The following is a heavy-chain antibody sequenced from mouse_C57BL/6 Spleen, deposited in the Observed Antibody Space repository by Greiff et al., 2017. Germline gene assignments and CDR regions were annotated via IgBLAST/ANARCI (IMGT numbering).Heavy chain of an antibody. Sequence: EVKLVESGGDLVKPGGSLKLSCAASGFTFSSYGMSWVRQTPDKRLEWVATISSCGSYTYYPDSVKGRFTISRDNAKNTLYLQMSSLKSEDTAMYYCARHRVFRITTVDFDYWGQGTTLTVSS. CDR2: ISSCGSYT. V-gene: IGHV5-6*01. D-gene: IGHD1-1*01. J-gene: IGHJ2*01. CDR3: ARHRVFRITTVDFDY. CDR1: GFTFSSYG.